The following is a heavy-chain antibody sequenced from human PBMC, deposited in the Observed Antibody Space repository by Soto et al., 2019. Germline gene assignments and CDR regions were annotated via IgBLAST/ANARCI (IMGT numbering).Heavy chain of an antibody. V-gene: IGHV3-7*03. CDR3: ARARDFCSTYFDS. Sequence: EVQLVESGGGLVQPGGSLRLSCAASGFTFSNYWMSWVRQAPGQGLEWVANIKHDGTEKYYVDSVKGRFTISRDNAKNSLYLQRNSLRAEDTAVYYCARARDFCSTYFDSWGQGTLVTVSS. D-gene: IGHD3-3*01. CDR1: GFTFSNYW. CDR2: IKHDGTEK. J-gene: IGHJ4*02.